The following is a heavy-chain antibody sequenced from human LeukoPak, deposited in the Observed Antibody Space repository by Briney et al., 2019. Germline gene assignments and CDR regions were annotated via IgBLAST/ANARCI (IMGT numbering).Heavy chain of an antibody. CDR1: GFSLSTKY. Sequence: VGSLRLSCVVSGFSLSTKYMSWVRQAPGQGLEWLSVIYTSGSTYYTQSVRCRFTDSSDNSKNTMYLQMNSLRAEDRAVYYCARDRWVGAHAFPNYIRYYMDVWGKGPGVSVSS. CDR3: ARDRWVGAHAFPNYIRYYMDV. V-gene: IGHV3-53*01. CDR2: IYTSGST. J-gene: IGHJ6*03. D-gene: IGHD5-24*01.